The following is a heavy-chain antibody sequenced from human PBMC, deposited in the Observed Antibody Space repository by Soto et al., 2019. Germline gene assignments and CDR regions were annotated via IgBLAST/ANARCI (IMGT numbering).Heavy chain of an antibody. CDR2: IMSKTDGVTT. Sequence: WGSLRIACAPSVFTFSKASVCWVRQAPGKGLEWVGRIMSKTDGVTTDYAAPVKGRFTSSRDDSKSTLYLQMNSLKTEDTAFYYCTTDSGMSPYSFDYWGQGTMVTVS. V-gene: IGHV3-15*01. D-gene: IGHD1-26*01. CDR1: VFTFSKAS. J-gene: IGHJ4*02. CDR3: TTDSGMSPYSFDY.